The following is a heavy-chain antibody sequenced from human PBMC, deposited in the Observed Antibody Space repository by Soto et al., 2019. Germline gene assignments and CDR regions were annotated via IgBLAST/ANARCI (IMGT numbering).Heavy chain of an antibody. CDR3: AGVTALWFDYYYGMDV. CDR2: IDPSDSYT. D-gene: IGHD3-10*01. V-gene: IGHV5-10-1*01. J-gene: IGHJ6*02. Sequence: PGESLKISCKGSGYSFTSYWISWVRQMPGKGLEWMGRIDPSDSYTNYSPSFQGHVTISADKSISTAYLQWSSLKASDTAMYYCAGVTALWFDYYYGMDVRGQGTTVTVSS. CDR1: GYSFTSYW.